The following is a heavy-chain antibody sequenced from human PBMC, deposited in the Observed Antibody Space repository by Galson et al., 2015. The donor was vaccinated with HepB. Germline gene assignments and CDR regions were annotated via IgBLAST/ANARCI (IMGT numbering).Heavy chain of an antibody. CDR2: IKQDGKDK. J-gene: IGHJ5*02. CDR1: GFTFTRYW. V-gene: IGHV3-7*01. Sequence: SLRLSCAASGFTFTRYWMSWVRQAPGKGLEWVANIKQDGKDKYYVGSVKGRFTISRDNAKNSLYLQMNSLRAEDTAIYYCARDWGISVSATWWFDPWGQGTLVTVSS. D-gene: IGHD3-16*01. CDR3: ARDWGISVSATWWFDP.